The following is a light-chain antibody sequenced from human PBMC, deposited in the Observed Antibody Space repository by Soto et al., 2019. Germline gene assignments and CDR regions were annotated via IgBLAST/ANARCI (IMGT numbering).Light chain of an antibody. CDR1: SSDVGGYNY. V-gene: IGLV2-14*01. CDR3: SSYTSSSSYV. J-gene: IGLJ1*01. Sequence: QSVLTQPASVSGSPGQSITISCTGTSSDVGGYNYVSWYQQHPGKAPKLMIYEVSHRPSGVSDRFSGSKSGNTASLTISGLQTEDEADYYCSSYTSSSSYVFGPGTKLTVL. CDR2: EVS.